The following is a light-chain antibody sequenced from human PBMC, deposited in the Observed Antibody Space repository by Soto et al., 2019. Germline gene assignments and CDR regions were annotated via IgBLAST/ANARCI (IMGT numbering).Light chain of an antibody. CDR3: KQYNNWPLS. V-gene: IGKV3-15*01. CDR1: QSVSSY. CDR2: DAS. J-gene: IGKJ1*01. Sequence: EIVLTQSPGTLSLSPGERATLSCRASQSVSSYLAWFQQKPGQAPRLLIYDASTRATGIQARFSGSGSGTEFTLTIRSLQSEDFAVYYCKQYNNWPLSFGQGTKVDIK.